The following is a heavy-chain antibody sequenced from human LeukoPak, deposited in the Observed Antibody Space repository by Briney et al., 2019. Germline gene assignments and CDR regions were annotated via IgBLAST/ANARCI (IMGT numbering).Heavy chain of an antibody. CDR2: INHSGST. D-gene: IGHD5-12*01. V-gene: IGHV4-34*01. Sequence: PSETLPLTCAVYGGSFSGYYWSWIRQPPGKGLEWIGEINHSGSTNYNPSLKSRVTISVDTSKNQFSLKLSSVTAADTAVYYCAREWLRHGEYYYWGQGTLVTVSS. CDR3: AREWLRHGEYYY. J-gene: IGHJ4*02. CDR1: GGSFSGYY.